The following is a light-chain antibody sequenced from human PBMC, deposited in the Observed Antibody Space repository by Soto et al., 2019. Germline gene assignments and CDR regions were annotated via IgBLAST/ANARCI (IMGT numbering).Light chain of an antibody. Sequence: EIGLTQSPGTLSLSPGGIATLSCRASQSVSRNYVAWYQQKPGQAPRLLIYGVSSRASCIPDRFSGSGAGADLTLSITRLEPEEFSLYYRQPYGNTPLTFRGRTKVEIK. J-gene: IGKJ4*01. CDR2: GVS. V-gene: IGKV3-20*01. CDR3: QPYGNTPLT. CDR1: QSVSRNY.